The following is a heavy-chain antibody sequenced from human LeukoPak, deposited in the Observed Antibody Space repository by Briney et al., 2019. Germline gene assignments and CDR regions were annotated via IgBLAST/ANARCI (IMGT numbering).Heavy chain of an antibody. CDR1: GGSISSFY. D-gene: IGHD3-3*01. CDR2: IYTSGTT. V-gene: IGHV4-4*09. CDR3: ARHGDFWDGMSWFDP. J-gene: IGHJ5*02. Sequence: PSETLSLTCNVSGGSISSFYLSWIRQPPGKGLEWIWYIYTSGTTKYNPSLMSRLTMSVDTSHSHFLLKLSSVTAADTAVYYRARHGDFWDGMSWFDPWGQGTLVTVSS.